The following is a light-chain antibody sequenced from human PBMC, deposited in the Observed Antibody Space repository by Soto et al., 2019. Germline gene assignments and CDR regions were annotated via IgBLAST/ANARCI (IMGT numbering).Light chain of an antibody. J-gene: IGLJ1*01. CDR2: EVS. V-gene: IGLV2-23*02. CDR1: SRNVGLYQT. CDR3: CSFASSSTYV. Sequence: QSALTQPASVSGSPGQSVTVSSTRTSRNVGLYQTISWYQQHPGKAPKLILYEVSQRRSGVSNRFSGSKSGNTASLTISGLQPEDEADYYCCSFASSSTYVFGTGTKVTVL.